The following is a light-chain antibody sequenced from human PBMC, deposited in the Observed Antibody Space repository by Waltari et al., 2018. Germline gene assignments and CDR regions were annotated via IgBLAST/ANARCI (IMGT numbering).Light chain of an antibody. J-gene: IGKJ1*01. CDR2: GAS. CDR1: QSVSSSY. V-gene: IGKV3-20*01. Sequence: EIVLTQSPGTLSLFPGERATLSCRASQSVSSSYLAWYQQKPGQAPRRLVYGASSRATGIPDRFSGSGSGTDFTLTISRLEPEDFAVYYCQQYGSSPRTFGQGTKVEIK. CDR3: QQYGSSPRT.